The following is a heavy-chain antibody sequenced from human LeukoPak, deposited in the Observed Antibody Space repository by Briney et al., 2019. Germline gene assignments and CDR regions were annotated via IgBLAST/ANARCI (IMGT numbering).Heavy chain of an antibody. CDR2: INSDGSHT. D-gene: IGHD3-22*01. CDR3: ARENSGHYDY. V-gene: IGHV3-74*01. CDR1: GFTFGSYW. Sequence: GGSLRLSCVASGFTFGSYWMHWVRQAPGKGLVWVSHINSDGSHTTYTDSVKGRFTISRDNAKNTLYLQMNSLRAEDTAVYYCARENSGHYDYWGQGTLVTVSS. J-gene: IGHJ4*02.